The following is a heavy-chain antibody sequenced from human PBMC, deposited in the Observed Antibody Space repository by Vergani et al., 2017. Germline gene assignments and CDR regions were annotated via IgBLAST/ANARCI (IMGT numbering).Heavy chain of an antibody. J-gene: IGHJ3*02. CDR1: GFTFSSNY. D-gene: IGHD6-13*01. V-gene: IGHV3-66*01. Sequence: EVQLVESGGGLVQPGGSLRLSCAASGFTFSSNYMSWVRQAPGKGLEWVSVIYSGGSTYYADSVKGRFTISRDNSKNTLYLQMNSLRAEDTAVYYCARDPGPSAAAGKDAFDIWGQGTMVTVSS. CDR2: IYSGGST. CDR3: ARDPGPSAAAGKDAFDI.